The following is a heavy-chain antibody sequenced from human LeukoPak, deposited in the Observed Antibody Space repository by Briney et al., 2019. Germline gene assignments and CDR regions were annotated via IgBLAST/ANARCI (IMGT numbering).Heavy chain of an antibody. CDR2: ISDNGGDT. CDR1: GFTFSNYP. Sequence: GGSLRLSCAASGFTFSNYPMTWVRQAPGKGLEWVSAISDNGGDTKYADSVKGRFTISRDNSKNTLYLQMNSLRAEDTAIYYCGKDWKLDYWGQGTLVTVSS. J-gene: IGHJ4*02. D-gene: IGHD1-1*01. V-gene: IGHV3-23*01. CDR3: GKDWKLDY.